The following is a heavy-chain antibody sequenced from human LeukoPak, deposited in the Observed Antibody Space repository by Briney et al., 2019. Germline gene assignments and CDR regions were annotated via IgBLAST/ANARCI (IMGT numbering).Heavy chain of an antibody. J-gene: IGHJ4*02. CDR1: GYTFTDYY. CDR2: VDPEDGET. D-gene: IGHD2-2*01. CDR3: AGRPKTDCTSCSYDY. V-gene: IGHV1-69-2*01. Sequence: ATVKISSKVSGYTFTDYYMHWVQQAPGKGLEWMGLVDPEDGETIYAEKFQGRVTITADTSTDTAYMELSSLRSEDTAAYYCAGRPKTDCTSCSYDYWGQGTLVTVSS.